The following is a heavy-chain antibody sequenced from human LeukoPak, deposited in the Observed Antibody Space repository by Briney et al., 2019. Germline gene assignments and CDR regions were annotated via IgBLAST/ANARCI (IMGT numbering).Heavy chain of an antibody. Sequence: ASVKVSCKASGYTFTSYGISWVRQAPGQGLEWMGWISAYNGNTNYAQEFQARVTISRDTSASTAYMELSSLRSEDMAVYYCARATYYYDSSGYHSLSYFDYWGQGTLVTVSS. V-gene: IGHV1-18*03. CDR3: ARATYYYDSSGYHSLSYFDY. J-gene: IGHJ4*02. CDR2: ISAYNGNT. D-gene: IGHD3-22*01. CDR1: GYTFTSYG.